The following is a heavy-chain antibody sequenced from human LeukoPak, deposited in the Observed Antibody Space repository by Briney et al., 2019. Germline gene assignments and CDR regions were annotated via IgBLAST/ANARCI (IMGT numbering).Heavy chain of an antibody. J-gene: IGHJ6*03. V-gene: IGHV4-34*01. CDR2: INHSGST. Sequence: SETLSLTCAVYGGSFSGYYWSWIRQPPGKGLEWIGEINHSGSTNYNPSLKSRVTISVDTSKNQFSLKLSSVTAADTAVYYCARRAYYYYYMDVWGKGTMVTVSS. CDR1: GGSFSGYY. CDR3: ARRAYYYYYMDV.